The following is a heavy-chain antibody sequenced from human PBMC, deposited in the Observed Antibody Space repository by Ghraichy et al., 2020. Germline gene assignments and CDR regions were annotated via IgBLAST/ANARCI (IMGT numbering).Heavy chain of an antibody. Sequence: GGSLRLSCAASGFGFDDFAMHWVRQVPGKGLEWVSGISWNSGTIGYADSVKGRFIISRNNADNSLYLQMNSLRADDTALYYCVKDNDPRYMSGWNPFDSWGQGILVTVSS. CDR2: ISWNSGTI. CDR3: VKDNDPRYMSGWNPFDS. D-gene: IGHD6-19*01. J-gene: IGHJ5*01. CDR1: GFGFDDFA. V-gene: IGHV3-9*01.